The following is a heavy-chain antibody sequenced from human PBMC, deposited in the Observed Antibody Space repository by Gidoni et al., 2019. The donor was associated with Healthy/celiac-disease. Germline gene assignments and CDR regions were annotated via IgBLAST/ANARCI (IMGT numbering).Heavy chain of an antibody. Sequence: EVQLVESGGGLVKPGGSLRLTCAASGSTLGSYSMNRVRQAQGKGLEWVSSIGSSSSYIYYADSVKGRFTISRDNAKNSLYLQMNSLRAEDTAVYYCARDRCSGGSCYDVIFDFDYWGQGTLVTVSS. V-gene: IGHV3-21*01. D-gene: IGHD2-15*01. CDR2: IGSSSSYI. J-gene: IGHJ4*02. CDR1: GSTLGSYS. CDR3: ARDRCSGGSCYDVIFDFDY.